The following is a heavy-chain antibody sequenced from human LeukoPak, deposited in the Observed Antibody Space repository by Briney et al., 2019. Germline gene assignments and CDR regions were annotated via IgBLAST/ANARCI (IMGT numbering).Heavy chain of an antibody. J-gene: IGHJ4*02. CDR1: GGSISSYY. Sequence: SETLSLTCTVSGGSISSYYWSWIRQPPGKGLEWIGYIYYSGSTNYNPSLKSRVTISVDTSKNQFSLKLSSVTAADTAVYYCARLQGPHRGSYHLDYWGQGTLVTVSS. CDR3: ARLQGPHRGSYHLDY. D-gene: IGHD1-26*01. V-gene: IGHV4-59*08. CDR2: IYYSGST.